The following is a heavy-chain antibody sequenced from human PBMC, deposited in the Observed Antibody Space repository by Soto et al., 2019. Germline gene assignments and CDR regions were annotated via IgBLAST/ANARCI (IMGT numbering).Heavy chain of an antibody. CDR3: ARRLTHAFDI. CDR2: INGDGSGT. Sequence: PVGSLRLSCAASGGTCSSYWMRWVRQAPGRGLVWVSRINGDGSGTTYADSVKGRFTISRDNAKNTLYLQMSSLRAEDTAVYYCARRLTHAFDIWGQGTMVTVSS. J-gene: IGHJ3*02. D-gene: IGHD2-21*02. V-gene: IGHV3-74*01. CDR1: GGTCSSYW.